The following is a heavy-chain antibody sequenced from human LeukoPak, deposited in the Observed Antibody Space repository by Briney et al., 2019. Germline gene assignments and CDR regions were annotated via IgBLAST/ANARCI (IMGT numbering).Heavy chain of an antibody. D-gene: IGHD4/OR15-4a*01. CDR1: GFTFDDYA. CDR3: ARRAGAYSHPYDY. J-gene: IGHJ4*02. V-gene: IGHV3-9*01. Sequence: GGSLRLSCAASGFTFDDYAMHWVRQAPGKGLEWVSGVNWNSGVIGYADSVKGRFTISRDDSKNTLYLQMNSLRAEDTAVYYCARRAGAYSHPYDYWGQGTLVTVSS. CDR2: VNWNSGVI.